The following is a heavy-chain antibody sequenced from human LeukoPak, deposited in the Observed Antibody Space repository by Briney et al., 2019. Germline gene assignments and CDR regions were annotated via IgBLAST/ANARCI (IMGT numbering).Heavy chain of an antibody. V-gene: IGHV3-23*01. CDR1: GFTFSSYA. Sequence: GGSLRLSCAASGFTFSSYAMSWVRQTPGKGLEWVSAISGSGGSTYYADSVKGRFTISRDNAKNSLYLQMNSLRAEDTAVYYCASSPITIFGVVIPQFDYWGQGTLVTVSS. CDR2: ISGSGGST. J-gene: IGHJ4*02. CDR3: ASSPITIFGVVIPQFDY. D-gene: IGHD3-3*01.